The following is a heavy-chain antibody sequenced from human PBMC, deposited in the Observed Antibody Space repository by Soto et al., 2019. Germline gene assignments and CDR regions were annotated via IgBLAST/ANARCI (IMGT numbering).Heavy chain of an antibody. D-gene: IGHD4-4*01. CDR1: VLTFSGYG. CDR3: VTRSRRIQSSTTRLDS. J-gene: IGHJ4*02. V-gene: IGHV3-23*01. CDR2: IGGSSSTT. Sequence: EVQLLESGAGLVQPGGSLRLSCAASVLTFSGYGMNQVRQAPGTGLELVPAIGGSSSTTYYADSVKGRSTISRDDSKHSLFLQMLSLRAEYTAVSYCVTRSRRIQSSTTRLDSWGQGTLVTVSS.